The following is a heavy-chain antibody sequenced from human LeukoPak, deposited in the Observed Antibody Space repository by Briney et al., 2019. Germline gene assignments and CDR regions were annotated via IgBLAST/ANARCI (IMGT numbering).Heavy chain of an antibody. CDR1: GFTFDDYA. CDR3: AKDDSATVTTGFFDY. Sequence: PGGSLRLSCAASGFTFDDYAMHWVRQAPGKGLEWVSGISWSSGSIGYADSVKGRFTISRDNAKNSLYLQMNSLRAEDTALYYCAKDDSATVTTGFFDYWGQGTLVTVSS. CDR2: ISWSSGSI. J-gene: IGHJ4*02. V-gene: IGHV3-9*01. D-gene: IGHD4-11*01.